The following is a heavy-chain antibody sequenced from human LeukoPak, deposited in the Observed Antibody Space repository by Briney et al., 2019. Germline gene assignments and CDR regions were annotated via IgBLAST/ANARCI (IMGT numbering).Heavy chain of an antibody. J-gene: IGHJ4*02. D-gene: IGHD3-22*01. V-gene: IGHV4-59*08. CDR3: ARQHTSGHLHFDY. Sequence: SETLSLTCTVSGGSISSHYWNWIRQPPGKGLEWIGYIFYSGSTNYNPSLRSRVTISVDTSKNQFSLKLSSVTAADTAVYYCARQHTSGHLHFDYWGQGTLVIVSS. CDR2: IFYSGST. CDR1: GGSISSHY.